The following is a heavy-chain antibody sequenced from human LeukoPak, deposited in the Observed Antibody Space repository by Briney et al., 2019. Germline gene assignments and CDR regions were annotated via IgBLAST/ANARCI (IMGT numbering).Heavy chain of an antibody. D-gene: IGHD5/OR15-5a*01. V-gene: IGHV3-11*01. CDR1: GITFSDHY. CDR3: ARAGILSTGDYFDP. Sequence: GGSLRLSCAASGITFSDHYMSWIRQAPGKGLEWVAHISSSGSTIEYADSVKGRFAISRDNAKNSLYLQMTSLSVEDTAVYYCARAGILSTGDYFDPWGQGTLVTVSS. J-gene: IGHJ5*02. CDR2: ISSSGSTI.